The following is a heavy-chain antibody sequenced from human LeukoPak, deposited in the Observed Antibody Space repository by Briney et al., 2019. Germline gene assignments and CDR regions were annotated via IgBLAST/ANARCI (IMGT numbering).Heavy chain of an antibody. Sequence: GRSLRLSCAASGFTFDDYAMHWVRQAPGKGLEWVPGISWNSGSIGYADSVKGRFTISRDNAKNSLYLQMNSLRAEDTALYYCAKTGGGGSYYYFFDYWGQGTLVTVSS. D-gene: IGHD1-26*01. CDR1: GFTFDDYA. CDR3: AKTGGGGSYYYFFDY. V-gene: IGHV3-9*01. CDR2: ISWNSGSI. J-gene: IGHJ4*02.